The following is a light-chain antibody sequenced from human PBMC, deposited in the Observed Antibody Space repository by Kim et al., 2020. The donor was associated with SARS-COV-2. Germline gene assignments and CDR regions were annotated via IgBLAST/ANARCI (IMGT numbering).Light chain of an antibody. CDR3: QTWGTGIWV. CDR1: SGHSINA. V-gene: IGLV4-69*01. J-gene: IGLJ3*02. CDR2: LNSDGSH. Sequence: QLVLTQSPSASASLGASVKLTCTLSSGHSINAIAWHQQQPEKGPRYLMKLNSDGSHSKGDGIPDRFSGSSSGAERYLTISSLQSEDEADYYCQTWGTGIWVFGGGTKLTVL.